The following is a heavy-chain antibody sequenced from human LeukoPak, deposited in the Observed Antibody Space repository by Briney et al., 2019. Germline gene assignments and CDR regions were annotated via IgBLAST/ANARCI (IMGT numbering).Heavy chain of an antibody. D-gene: IGHD6-19*01. V-gene: IGHV3-48*03. CDR3: ARFGYSSGSDY. CDR2: ISSSGDNR. J-gene: IGHJ4*02. Sequence: GGSLRLSCAASGFIFSSYEMNWVRQAPGKGLESVSYISSSGDNRYHADSVRGRFTISRDNAKNSLYLQMSSLRAEDTAVDYCARFGYSSGSDYWGQGTLVTVSS. CDR1: GFIFSSYE.